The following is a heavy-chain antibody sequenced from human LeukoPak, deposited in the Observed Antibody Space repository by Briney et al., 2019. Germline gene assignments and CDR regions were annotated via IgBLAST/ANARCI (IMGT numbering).Heavy chain of an antibody. CDR3: AGDGCSSTSCYGIW. J-gene: IGHJ4*02. Sequence: ASVTVSCKASGYTFTRYGISWVRQAPGQGLEGMGWISAYNGNTNYAQKLQGRVTMTTDTSTSTAYMELRSLRSDDTAVYYCAGDGCSSTSCYGIWWGQGTLVTVSS. CDR1: GYTFTRYG. D-gene: IGHD2-2*01. V-gene: IGHV1-18*01. CDR2: ISAYNGNT.